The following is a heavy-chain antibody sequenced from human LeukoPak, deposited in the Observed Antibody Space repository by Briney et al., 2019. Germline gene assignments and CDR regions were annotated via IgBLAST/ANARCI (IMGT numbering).Heavy chain of an antibody. D-gene: IGHD4-17*01. Sequence: PGGSLRLSCAASGFTFSSYGMHWVRQAPGKGLEWVAVIWYDGSNKYYADSVKGRFTISRDNSKNTLYLQMNSLRAEDTAVYYCARDPNVGYGDAYFDYWGQGTLVTASS. V-gene: IGHV3-33*01. CDR3: ARDPNVGYGDAYFDY. CDR2: IWYDGSNK. CDR1: GFTFSSYG. J-gene: IGHJ4*02.